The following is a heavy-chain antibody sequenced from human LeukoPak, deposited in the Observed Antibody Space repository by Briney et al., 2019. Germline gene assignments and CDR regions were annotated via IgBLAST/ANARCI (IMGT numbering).Heavy chain of an antibody. CDR3: ARGVLQVAYSSGWFAFDI. CDR1: GGSISSYY. V-gene: IGHV4-4*07. Sequence: SETLSLTCTVSGGSISSYYWSWIRQPAGKGLEWIGRIYTSGSTNYNPSLKSRVTMSVDTSKNQFSLKLSSVTAADTAVYYCARGVLQVAYSSGWFAFDIWGQGTMVTVSS. D-gene: IGHD6-19*01. CDR2: IYTSGST. J-gene: IGHJ3*02.